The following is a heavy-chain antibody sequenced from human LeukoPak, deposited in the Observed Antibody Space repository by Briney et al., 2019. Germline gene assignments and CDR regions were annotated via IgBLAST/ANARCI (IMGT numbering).Heavy chain of an antibody. J-gene: IGHJ4*02. V-gene: IGHV3-66*02. CDR2: IYSGGST. Sequence: LGGSLRLSCAASGFTVSSNYMSWVRQAPGKGLEWVSVIYSGGSTYYADSVKGRFTISRDNSKNTLYLQMNSLRAEDTAVYYCASAIVGATIFDYWGQGTLVTVSS. CDR1: GFTVSSNY. CDR3: ASAIVGATIFDY. D-gene: IGHD1-26*01.